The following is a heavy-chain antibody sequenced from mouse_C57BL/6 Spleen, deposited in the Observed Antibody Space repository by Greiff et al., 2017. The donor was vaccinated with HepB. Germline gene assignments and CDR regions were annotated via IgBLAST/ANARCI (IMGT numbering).Heavy chain of an antibody. CDR2: IDPSDSYT. Sequence: QVQLQQPGAELVKPGASVKLSCKASGYTFTSYWMQWVKQRPGQGLEWIGEIDPSDSYTNYNQKFKGKATLTVDTSSSTAYMQLSSLTSEDSAVYYCARKEDYYGSSYLYYFDYWGQGTTLTVSS. CDR3: ARKEDYYGSSYLYYFDY. J-gene: IGHJ2*01. D-gene: IGHD1-1*01. V-gene: IGHV1-50*01. CDR1: GYTFTSYW.